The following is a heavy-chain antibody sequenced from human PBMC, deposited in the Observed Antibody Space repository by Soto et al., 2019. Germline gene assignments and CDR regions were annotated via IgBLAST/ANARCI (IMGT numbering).Heavy chain of an antibody. Sequence: GGSLRLSCAAAGFTFSSYAMSWVRQAPGKGLEWVSAISGSGGSTYYADSVKGRFTISRDNSKNTLYLQMNSLRAEDTAVYYCAKDLNIVAFSPLDYWGQGTLVTVSS. D-gene: IGHD5-12*01. CDR3: AKDLNIVAFSPLDY. CDR1: GFTFSSYA. J-gene: IGHJ4*02. CDR2: ISGSGGST. V-gene: IGHV3-23*01.